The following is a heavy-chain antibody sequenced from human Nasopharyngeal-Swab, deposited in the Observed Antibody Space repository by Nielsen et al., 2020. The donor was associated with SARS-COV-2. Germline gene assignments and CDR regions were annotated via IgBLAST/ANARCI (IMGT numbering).Heavy chain of an antibody. D-gene: IGHD6-13*01. Sequence: GGSLRFSCAASGFTVSSNYMSWVRQAPGKGLEWVSVIYSGGSTYYADSVKGRFTISRDNSKNTLYLQMNSLRAEDTAVYYCAGSSSWYTTRHDYWGQGTLVTVSS. V-gene: IGHV3-53*01. CDR2: IYSGGST. CDR1: GFTVSSNY. J-gene: IGHJ4*02. CDR3: AGSSSWYTTRHDY.